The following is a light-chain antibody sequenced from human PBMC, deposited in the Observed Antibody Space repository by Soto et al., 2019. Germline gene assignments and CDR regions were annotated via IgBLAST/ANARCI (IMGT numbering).Light chain of an antibody. CDR2: DAS. V-gene: IGKV1-5*01. J-gene: IGKJ1*01. Sequence: STLSASVGDRVTITCRASQTISNWLAWYQQRPGKAPQLLISDASRLESGVPSRFSGSGSGTEFTLTISSLQPDDSATYYCQQYKSYSPRTFGQGTKVDIK. CDR1: QTISNW. CDR3: QQYKSYSPRT.